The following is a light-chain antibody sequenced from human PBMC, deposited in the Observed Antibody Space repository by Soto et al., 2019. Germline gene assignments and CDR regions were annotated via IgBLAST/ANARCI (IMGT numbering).Light chain of an antibody. J-gene: IGLJ2*01. CDR3: SSYTGSSTLV. CDR2: DVS. Sequence: QSVLTQPASVSGSPGQSITISCTGTSSDVGGYNYVSWYQQHPGKAPKLMISDVSSRPSGVSTRFSGSKSGNTASLTISGLQAEDEADYYCSSYTGSSTLVFGGGTKLTVL. V-gene: IGLV2-14*01. CDR1: SSDVGGYNY.